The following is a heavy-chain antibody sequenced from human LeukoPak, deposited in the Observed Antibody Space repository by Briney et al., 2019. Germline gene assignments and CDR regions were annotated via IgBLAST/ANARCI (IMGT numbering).Heavy chain of an antibody. Sequence: ASVKVSCKASGYTFTGYYMHWVRQAPGQGLEWMGWINPNSGGTNYAQKFQGRVTMTRDTSISTAYMELSSLRSEDTAVYYCATVRRDIVVVPASYYYYYMDVWGKGTTVTVSS. CDR2: INPNSGGT. V-gene: IGHV1-2*02. D-gene: IGHD2-2*01. J-gene: IGHJ6*03. CDR1: GYTFTGYY. CDR3: ATVRRDIVVVPASYYYYYMDV.